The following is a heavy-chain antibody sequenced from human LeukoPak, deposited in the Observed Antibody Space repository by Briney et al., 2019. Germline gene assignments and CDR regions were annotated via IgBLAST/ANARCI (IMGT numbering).Heavy chain of an antibody. D-gene: IGHD6-19*01. J-gene: IGHJ4*01. CDR1: GFTFSSYG. V-gene: IGHV3-30*18. CDR3: AKRGEGPINGWYPLDY. Sequence: PGRSLRLSCAASGFTFSSYGTHWVRQAPGRGLEWVAVISYVGSEQYYADSVKGRFTISRDNSKNTLYLQMNSLTTEDTAVYFCAKRGEGPINGWYPLDYWGQGTLVTVSS. CDR2: ISYVGSEQ.